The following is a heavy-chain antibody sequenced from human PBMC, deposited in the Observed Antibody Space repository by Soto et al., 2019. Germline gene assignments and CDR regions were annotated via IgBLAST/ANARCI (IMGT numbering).Heavy chain of an antibody. CDR3: ARDHGMFLSYYYYGMDV. V-gene: IGHV3-30-3*01. D-gene: IGHD3-10*02. CDR1: GFTFSRFS. Sequence: QVQLVESGGGVVQPGRSLTLSCAASGFTFSRFSMHWVRQAPGKGLAWVAAISYDGSNTHYAESVKGRFNISRDDSKNTVYLQMNNLRGEDSAVYYCARDHGMFLSYYYYGMDVWGQGTTVTVSS. CDR2: ISYDGSNT. J-gene: IGHJ6*02.